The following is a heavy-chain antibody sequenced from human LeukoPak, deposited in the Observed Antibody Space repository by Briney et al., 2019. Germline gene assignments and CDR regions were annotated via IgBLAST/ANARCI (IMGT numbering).Heavy chain of an antibody. CDR2: IYYSGNT. D-gene: IGHD2-15*01. CDR3: ARLSILLIKPRAFDI. J-gene: IGHJ3*02. CDR1: GGSISSAGYS. V-gene: IGHV4-30-2*03. Sequence: SETLSLTCAVSGGSISSAGYSWNWIRQPPGNGLEWIGYIYYSGNTYYNPSLKSRVTISVDTSKNQFSLRLTSVTAADTSICYCARLSILLIKPRAFDIWGQGTVVTVSS.